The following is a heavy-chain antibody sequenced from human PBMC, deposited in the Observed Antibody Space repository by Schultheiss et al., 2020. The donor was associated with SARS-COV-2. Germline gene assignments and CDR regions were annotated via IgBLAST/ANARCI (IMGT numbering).Heavy chain of an antibody. CDR1: GFTFSSYG. D-gene: IGHD1-26*01. J-gene: IGHJ4*02. CDR3: ARGGFGGSYSPSYFDY. Sequence: GGSLRLSCAVSGFTFSSYGMHWVRQAPGKGLEWVAVISYDGSNKYYADSVKGRFTISRDNSKNTLYLQMSSLRAEDTAVYYCARGGFGGSYSPSYFDYWGQGTLVTVSS. V-gene: IGHV3-30*03. CDR2: ISYDGSNK.